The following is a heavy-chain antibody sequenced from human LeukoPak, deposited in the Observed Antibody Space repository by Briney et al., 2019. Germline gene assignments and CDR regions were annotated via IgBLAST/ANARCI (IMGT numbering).Heavy chain of an antibody. Sequence: SETLSLTCTASGGSISSRSYYWGWIRQPPGKGLEWIGSIYYSGTTYYKPSLKSRVTISVDTSKNQFSLRLASVTAADTAVYYCARHGKVEPTAIRYWGQGTLVTVSS. J-gene: IGHJ4*02. D-gene: IGHD2-2*02. V-gene: IGHV4-39*01. CDR2: IYYSGTT. CDR1: GGSISSRSYY. CDR3: ARHGKVEPTAIRY.